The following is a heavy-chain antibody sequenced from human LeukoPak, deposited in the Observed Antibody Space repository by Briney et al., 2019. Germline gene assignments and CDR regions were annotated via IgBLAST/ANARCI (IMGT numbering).Heavy chain of an antibody. V-gene: IGHV4-59*08. Sequence: SETLSLTCTVSGGSINSYYWRWIRQPPGRGLEWVGYVYYSGSTNYHPSLKSRVTISVDTSKNQFSLKMSSVTAADTAVYYCARSPHCSGGSCYHYYYYGLDVWGQGTTVTVSS. J-gene: IGHJ6*02. CDR2: VYYSGST. D-gene: IGHD2-15*01. CDR1: GGSINSYY. CDR3: ARSPHCSGGSCYHYYYYGLDV.